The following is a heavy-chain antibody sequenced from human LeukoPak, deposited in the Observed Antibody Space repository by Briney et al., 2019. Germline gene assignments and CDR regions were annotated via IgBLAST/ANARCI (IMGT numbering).Heavy chain of an antibody. CDR2: IKSKTDGGTT. Sequence: GGSLRLSCAASGFTFNSYSMNWVRQAPGKGLEWVGRIKSKTDGGTTDYAAPVKGRFTISRDDSKNTLYLQMNSLKTEDTAVYYCTTERDWLFDYWGQGTLVTVSS. CDR3: TTERDWLFDY. J-gene: IGHJ4*02. V-gene: IGHV3-15*01. CDR1: GFTFNSYS. D-gene: IGHD3-9*01.